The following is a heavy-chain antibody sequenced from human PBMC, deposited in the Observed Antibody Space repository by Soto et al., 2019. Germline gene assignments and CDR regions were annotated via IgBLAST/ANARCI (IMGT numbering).Heavy chain of an antibody. V-gene: IGHV2-5*02. Sequence: QITLNESGPTLVKPTQTLTLTCTFSGFSLRTRGVGVGWIRPPPGKALEWLALISWDDDERYSPSLKSRRTITKDTSKNQVVLTMTNLDTVDTATYYCAHRHGGSDGFDIWGQGTMVIVSS. CDR1: GFSLRTRGVG. CDR3: AHRHGGSDGFDI. D-gene: IGHD3-16*01. CDR2: ISWDDDE. J-gene: IGHJ3*02.